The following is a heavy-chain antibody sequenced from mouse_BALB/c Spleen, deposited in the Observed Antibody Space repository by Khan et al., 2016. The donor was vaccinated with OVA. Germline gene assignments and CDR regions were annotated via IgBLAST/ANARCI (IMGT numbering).Heavy chain of an antibody. CDR1: GYSFTDYL. Sequence: QVQLQQSGAELVRPGTSVKVSCKASGYSFTDYLIDWVKQRPGQGLEWIGVINPGSGDTHYNEKFTGKAKLNADKSSSTAYMQLSSLTSDESAIYCCARGGYGSLAYWGQGTLVTVSP. D-gene: IGHD1-1*02. J-gene: IGHJ3*01. CDR2: INPGSGDT. V-gene: IGHV1-54*01. CDR3: ARGGYGSLAY.